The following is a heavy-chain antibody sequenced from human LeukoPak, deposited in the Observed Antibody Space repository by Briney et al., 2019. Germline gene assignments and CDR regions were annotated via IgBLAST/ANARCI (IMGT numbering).Heavy chain of an antibody. V-gene: IGHV3-30*03. CDR2: TSYDETNK. CDR1: GFTFSNFG. CDR3: ARQQRYRSSARCTDFDY. Sequence: GGSLRLSCGATGFTFSNFGMHWVRQAPDKGLEWVAVTSYDETNKYYADSVKGRFTISRDNSKNTVYLQMNSLRSEDTAVYYCARQQRYRSSARCTDFDYWGQGTLVTVSS. D-gene: IGHD2-2*01. J-gene: IGHJ4*02.